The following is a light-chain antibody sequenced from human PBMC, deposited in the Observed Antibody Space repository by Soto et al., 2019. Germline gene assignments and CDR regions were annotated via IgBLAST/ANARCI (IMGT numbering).Light chain of an antibody. CDR1: SSNIGAGYD. V-gene: IGLV1-40*01. CDR3: QSYDSSLSAHVV. Sequence: QSVLTQPPSVPGAPGQRVTISCTGSSSNIGAGYDVQWYQQLPGTAPKLLIYGNSNRPSGVPDRFSGSKSGTSASLAITGLQAEDEADYYCQSYDSSLSAHVVFGGGTKVTVL. J-gene: IGLJ2*01. CDR2: GNS.